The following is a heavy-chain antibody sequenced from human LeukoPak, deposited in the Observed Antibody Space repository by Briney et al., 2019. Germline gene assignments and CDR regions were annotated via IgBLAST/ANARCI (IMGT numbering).Heavy chain of an antibody. D-gene: IGHD2-2*01. CDR2: INDSGTT. CDR1: GGSISSYY. V-gene: IGHV4-34*01. CDR3: ARQPLNCSTTSCYAFDV. J-gene: IGHJ3*01. Sequence: PSETLSLTCTVSGGSISSYYWSWIRQPPGKGLEWIGEINDSGTTSYNPSLKSRVTISVDTSKNQFSLNLNSVTAADTAVYYCARQPLNCSTTSCYAFDVWGQDRMVTVSS.